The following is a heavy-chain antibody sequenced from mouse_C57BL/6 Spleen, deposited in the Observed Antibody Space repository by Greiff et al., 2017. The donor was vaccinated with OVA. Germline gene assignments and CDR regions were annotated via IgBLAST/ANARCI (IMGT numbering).Heavy chain of an antibody. V-gene: IGHV3-6*01. CDR3: ASYGNYFAWFAY. D-gene: IGHD2-1*01. Sequence: ESGPGLVKPSQSLSLTCSVTGYSITSCYYWNWIRQFPGNKLEWMCYISYDGSNNYNPSLKNRISITRDTSKNQFFLKLNSVTTEDTATYYCASYGNYFAWFAYWGQGTLVTVSA. CDR1: GYSITSCYY. J-gene: IGHJ3*01. CDR2: ISYDGSN.